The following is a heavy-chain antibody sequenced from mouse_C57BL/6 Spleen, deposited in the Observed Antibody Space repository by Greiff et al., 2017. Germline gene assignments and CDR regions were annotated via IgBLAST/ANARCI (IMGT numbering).Heavy chain of an antibody. CDR1: GFTFSDYG. Sequence: EVKVVESGGGLVKPGGSLTLSCAASGFTFSDYGMHWVRQAPEKGLEWVAYISSGSSTIYYADTGKGRFTISRDNAKNTLFLERTSLRSEDTAMYYCARECDYDAEYYAMDYWGQGTSVTVSS. CDR3: ARECDYDAEYYAMDY. CDR2: ISSGSSTI. V-gene: IGHV5-17*01. D-gene: IGHD2-4*01. J-gene: IGHJ4*01.